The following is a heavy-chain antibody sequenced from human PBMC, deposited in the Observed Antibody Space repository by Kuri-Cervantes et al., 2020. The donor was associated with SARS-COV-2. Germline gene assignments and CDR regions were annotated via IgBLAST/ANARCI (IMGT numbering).Heavy chain of an antibody. V-gene: IGHV1-46*01. CDR2: INPSGGST. Sequence: AAVQVSCKASGYTFTSYYMHWLRQAPGQGLEWMGIINPSGGSTSYAQKFQGRVTMTRDTSTSTVYMELSSLRSEDTAVYYCARAELTVIEYWGQGTLVTVSS. CDR1: GYTFTSYY. D-gene: IGHD4/OR15-4a*01. CDR3: ARAELTVIEY. J-gene: IGHJ4*02.